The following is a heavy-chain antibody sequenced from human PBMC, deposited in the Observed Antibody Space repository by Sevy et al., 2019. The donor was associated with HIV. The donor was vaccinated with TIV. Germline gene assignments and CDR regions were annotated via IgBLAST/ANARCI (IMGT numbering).Heavy chain of an antibody. CDR3: AKGGFRDYPFRIVARPLHY. V-gene: IGHV3-23*01. Sequence: GGSLRLSCAASGFTFSSYAMSWVRQAPGKGLEWVSAISGSGGSTYYADSVKGRFTISRDNSKNTLYLQMNSLRAEDTAVYYCAKGGFRDYPFRIVARPLHYWGQGTLVTVSS. D-gene: IGHD6-6*01. J-gene: IGHJ4*02. CDR1: GFTFSSYA. CDR2: ISGSGGST.